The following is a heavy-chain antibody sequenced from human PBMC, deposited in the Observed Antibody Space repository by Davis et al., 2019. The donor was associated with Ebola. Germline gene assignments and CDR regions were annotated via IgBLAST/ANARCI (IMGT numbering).Heavy chain of an antibody. D-gene: IGHD7-27*01. CDR2: IYYSGST. V-gene: IGHV4-31*03. Sequence: MPSETLSLTCTVSGVSISSGGSYWSWIRQYPGKGLEWIGYIYYSGSTHHNPSLESRVTISVDTSKNQFSLKLSSVTAADTAVYYCARDHGGANWGWFDPWGRGTLVTVSS. CDR1: GVSISSGGSY. CDR3: ARDHGGANWGWFDP. J-gene: IGHJ5*02.